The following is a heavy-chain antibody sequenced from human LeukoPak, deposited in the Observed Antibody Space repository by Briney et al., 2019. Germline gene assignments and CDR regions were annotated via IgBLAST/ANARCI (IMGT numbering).Heavy chain of an antibody. CDR2: IHSSGST. D-gene: IGHD1-26*01. V-gene: IGHV4-4*09. Sequence: SETLSLTCSVSDGSISRYYWSWMRQPPGKGLEWIGYIHSSGSTHYNPSLKGRVTTSLDTSKNQFSLKLSSVTAADTAVYYCARLGSYSDHWGQGTLVTVSS. J-gene: IGHJ4*02. CDR3: ARLGSYSDH. CDR1: DGSISRYY.